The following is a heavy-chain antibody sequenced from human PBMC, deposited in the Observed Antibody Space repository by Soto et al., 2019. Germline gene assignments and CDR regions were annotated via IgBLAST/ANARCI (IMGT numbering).Heavy chain of an antibody. D-gene: IGHD2-15*01. Sequence: QVQLVQSGAEVKKPGSSVKVSCKASGGTFSSYAISWVRQAPGQGLEWMGGIIPIFGTANYAQKFQGRVTITADESTSRAYMELSSLRSEDTAVYYCARHLGYCSGGSCYPNYYYYGMDVWGQGTTVTVSS. V-gene: IGHV1-69*01. CDR3: ARHLGYCSGGSCYPNYYYYGMDV. J-gene: IGHJ6*02. CDR1: GGTFSSYA. CDR2: IIPIFGTA.